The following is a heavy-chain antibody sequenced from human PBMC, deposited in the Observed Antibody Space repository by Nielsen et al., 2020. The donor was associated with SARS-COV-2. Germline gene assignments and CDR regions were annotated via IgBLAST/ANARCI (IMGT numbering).Heavy chain of an antibody. D-gene: IGHD2-2*01. CDR2: VSHSGSI. V-gene: IGHV4-4*02. CDR1: GGSVSSNDW. Sequence: SETLSLTCAVSGGSVSSNDWWTWVRPSPGQGLEWIGEVSHSGSINYNPSLKRRVTLSMDKSKRQFSLRLTSVSAADTAVYFCARGDLVVVPSPILGLGPFFYYFYLDVWGKGTTVIVSS. CDR3: ARGDLVVVPSPILGLGPFFYYFYLDV. J-gene: IGHJ6*03.